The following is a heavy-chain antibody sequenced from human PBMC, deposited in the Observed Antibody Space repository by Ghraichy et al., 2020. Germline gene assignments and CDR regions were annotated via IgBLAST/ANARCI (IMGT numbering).Heavy chain of an antibody. J-gene: IGHJ5*02. D-gene: IGHD2-15*01. Sequence: ETLSLTCTVSGDSISSYYWSWIRQPAGKGLEWIGRIFTTGSANYNPSLKSRVTMSVDTSKNQFSLKLSSVTAADTAVYYCARAAVVVHNWFDPWGQGTLVTVSS. V-gene: IGHV4-4*07. CDR1: GDSISSYY. CDR2: IFTTGSA. CDR3: ARAAVVVHNWFDP.